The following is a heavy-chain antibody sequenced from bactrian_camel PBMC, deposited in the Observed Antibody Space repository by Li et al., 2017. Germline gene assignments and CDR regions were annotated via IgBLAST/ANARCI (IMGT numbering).Heavy chain of an antibody. V-gene: IGHV3S36*01. CDR2: INSGGSTT. Sequence: VQLVESGGGSVQTGGSLSLSCKVSKDATNNYCMGWFRQAPGKGLEWVSSINSGGSTTYYATSVKGRFTISRDNAKNTMYLQMDSLKPEDTAVYYCAIPATAGQGTQVTVS. J-gene: IGHJ4*01. D-gene: IGHD4*01. CDR1: KDATNNYC.